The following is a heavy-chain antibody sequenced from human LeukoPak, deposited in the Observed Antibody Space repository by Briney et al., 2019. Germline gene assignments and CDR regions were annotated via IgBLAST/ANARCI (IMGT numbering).Heavy chain of an antibody. Sequence: LRLSCAASGFTFSDYYMSWVRQPPGKGLEWIGEITHSGSTNYNPSLKSRVTISVDTSKNQFFLKMTSVTAADTAVYYCARTHSYYYYYLDVWGKGATVTVSS. J-gene: IGHJ6*03. CDR3: ARTHSYYYYYLDV. CDR1: GFTFSDYY. V-gene: IGHV4-34*01. CDR2: ITHSGST.